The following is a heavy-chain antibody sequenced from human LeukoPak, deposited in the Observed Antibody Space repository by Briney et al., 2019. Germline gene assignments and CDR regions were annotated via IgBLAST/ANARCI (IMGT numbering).Heavy chain of an antibody. CDR2: LSGSGGST. D-gene: IGHD3-22*01. CDR3: ARGNYDSSGYYSDYGMDV. J-gene: IGHJ6*02. CDR1: GFIFNKHA. Sequence: GGSLRLSCAASGFIFNKHAMSWVRQAPGKGLEWVSGLSGSGGSTDYADSVKGRFTVSRDNSKNTLYLQMNSLRAEDTAVYYCARGNYDSSGYYSDYGMDVWGQGTTVTVSS. V-gene: IGHV3-23*01.